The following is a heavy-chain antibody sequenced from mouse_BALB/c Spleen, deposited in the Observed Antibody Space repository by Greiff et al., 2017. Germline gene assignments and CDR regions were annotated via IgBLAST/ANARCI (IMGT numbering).Heavy chain of an antibody. Sequence: EVKVEESGPGLVKPSQSLSLTCSVTGYSITSGYYWNWIRQFPGNKLEWMGYISYDGSNNYNPSLKNRISITRDTSKNQFFLKLNSVTTEDTATYYCANDYDTWGQGTTLTVSS. V-gene: IGHV3-6*02. J-gene: IGHJ2*01. D-gene: IGHD2-4*01. CDR3: ANDYDT. CDR2: ISYDGSN. CDR1: GYSITSGYY.